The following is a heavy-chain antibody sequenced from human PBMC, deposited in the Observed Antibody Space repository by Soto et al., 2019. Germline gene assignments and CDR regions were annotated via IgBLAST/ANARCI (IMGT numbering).Heavy chain of an antibody. CDR2: INSDGSST. Sequence: GGSLRLSCAASGFTFSSYWMHWVRQAPGKGLVWVSRINSDGSSTSYADSVKGRFTISRDNAKNTLYLQMNSLRAEDTAVYCCAREVLCSGGSCYYYYYGMDVWGQGTTVTVSS. CDR1: GFTFSSYW. CDR3: AREVLCSGGSCYYYYYGMDV. D-gene: IGHD2-15*01. V-gene: IGHV3-74*01. J-gene: IGHJ6*02.